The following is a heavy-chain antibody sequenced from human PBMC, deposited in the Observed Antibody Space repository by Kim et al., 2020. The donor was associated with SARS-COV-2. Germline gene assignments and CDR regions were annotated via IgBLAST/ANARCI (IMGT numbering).Heavy chain of an antibody. J-gene: IGHJ3*02. D-gene: IGHD5-18*01. V-gene: IGHV3-15*01. CDR3: TTTIKIQLWANDAFDI. CDR1: GFTFSNAW. Sequence: GGSLRLSCAASGFTFSNAWMSWVRQAPGKGLEWVGRIKNKTDGGTTDYAAPVKGRFTISRDDSKNTLYLQMNRLKTADTAVYYCTTTIKIQLWANDAFDIWGQGTMVTVSS. CDR2: IKNKTDGGTT.